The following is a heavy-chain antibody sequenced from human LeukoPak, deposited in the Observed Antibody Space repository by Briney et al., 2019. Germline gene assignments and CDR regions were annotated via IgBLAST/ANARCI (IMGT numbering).Heavy chain of an antibody. CDR2: MNPNSGNT. CDR1: GYTFTSYD. V-gene: IGHV1-8*01. Sequence: APVKVSCKASGYTFTSYDINWVRQATGQGLEWMGWMNPNSGNTGYAQKFQGRVTMTRNTSISTAYMELSSLRSEDTAVYYCARDSGSGWYGPFSGYFDYWGQGTLVTVSS. D-gene: IGHD6-19*01. CDR3: ARDSGSGWYGPFSGYFDY. J-gene: IGHJ4*02.